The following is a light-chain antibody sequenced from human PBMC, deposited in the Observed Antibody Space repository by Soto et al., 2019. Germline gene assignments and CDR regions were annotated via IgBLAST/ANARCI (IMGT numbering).Light chain of an antibody. Sequence: DIQLTQSPATLSASVVGRFTSTFLASQSINGWLAWYQQKPGQAPNLLIYKASTLESGVPSRFSGSGSGTEFTLTVSSLQPDDFATYYCHQYHNFPRTFGQGTKVDIK. CDR3: HQYHNFPRT. V-gene: IGKV1-5*03. CDR1: QSINGW. J-gene: IGKJ1*01. CDR2: KAS.